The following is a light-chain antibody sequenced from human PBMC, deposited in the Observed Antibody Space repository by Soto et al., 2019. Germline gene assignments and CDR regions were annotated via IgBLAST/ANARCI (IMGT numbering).Light chain of an antibody. J-gene: IGLJ1*01. V-gene: IGLV3-21*02. CDR2: DDS. CDR1: KIGSKS. CDR3: QVWDSSSDHYV. Sequence: SYVLTQPPSVSVAPGQTARITCGGDKIGSKSVHWYQQKPGQAPVLVVYDDSDRPSGIPERFSGSNSGNTATLTISRDEAGDEADYYCQVWDSSSDHYVFGTGTK.